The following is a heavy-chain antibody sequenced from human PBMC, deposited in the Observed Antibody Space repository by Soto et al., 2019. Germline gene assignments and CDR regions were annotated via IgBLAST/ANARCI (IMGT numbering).Heavy chain of an antibody. CDR3: ARIGYGYPSGRGWFDP. D-gene: IGHD5-18*01. J-gene: IGHJ5*02. CDR2: INAGNGDT. V-gene: IGHV1-3*01. CDR1: GYTFTSYT. Sequence: QVKLVQSGAEVKKSGASVKVSCKASGYTFTSYTMHWVRQAPGQSLEWMGWINAGNGDTKYSQKFQGRVTITRDISASTAYMELSSLRSEDTAVYYCARIGYGYPSGRGWFDPWGQGTLVTVSS.